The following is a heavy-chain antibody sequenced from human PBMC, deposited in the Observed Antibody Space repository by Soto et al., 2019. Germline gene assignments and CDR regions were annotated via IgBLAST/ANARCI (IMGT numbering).Heavy chain of an antibody. D-gene: IGHD6-19*01. V-gene: IGHV3-23*01. CDR1: GFTFSIYD. CDR3: ARDRIGSGWSLDY. J-gene: IGHJ4*02. CDR2: ITGSGYGT. Sequence: EVQLLESGGGLVQPGGSLRLSCAASGFTFSIYDMSWVRQAPGKGREWVSAITGSGYGTYYADSVKGRFTIARDNSKTRLYLQMNRLRAEDTAVYYCARDRIGSGWSLDYWGQGTLVTVSS.